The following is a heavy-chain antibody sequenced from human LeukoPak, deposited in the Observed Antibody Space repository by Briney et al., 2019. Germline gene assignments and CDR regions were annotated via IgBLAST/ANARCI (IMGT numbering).Heavy chain of an antibody. Sequence: SETLSLTCTVSGDSISETSCYWGWIRQPPGKGLEWIGSIYYTGTTYYSSSLKSRVTISVDKSKNQFSLKLSSVTAADTAVYYCARGIVGAVFDYYYYMDVWGKGTTVTVSS. J-gene: IGHJ6*03. CDR1: GDSISETSCY. D-gene: IGHD1-26*01. CDR2: IYYTGTT. V-gene: IGHV4-39*07. CDR3: ARGIVGAVFDYYYYMDV.